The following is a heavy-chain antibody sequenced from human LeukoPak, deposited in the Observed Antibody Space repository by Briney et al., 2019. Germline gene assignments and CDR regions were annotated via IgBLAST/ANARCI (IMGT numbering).Heavy chain of an antibody. CDR1: GGTFSSYA. D-gene: IGHD5-12*01. J-gene: IGHJ6*02. Sequence: GASVKVSCKASGGTFSSYAISWVRQAPGQGLEWMGGIIPIFGTANYAQKFQGRVTITTDESTSTAYMELSSLRSEDTAVYYCATVVKDIVATYYYYGMDVWGQGTTVTVSS. V-gene: IGHV1-69*05. CDR3: ATVVKDIVATYYYYGMDV. CDR2: IIPIFGTA.